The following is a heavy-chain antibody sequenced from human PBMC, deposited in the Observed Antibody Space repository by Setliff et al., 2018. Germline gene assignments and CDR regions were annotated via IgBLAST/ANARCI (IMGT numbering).Heavy chain of an antibody. Sequence: GASVKVSCKVSGYTLTELSMHWVRQAPGKGLEWMGGFDPEDGETIYAQKFQGRVTMTEDTSTDTAYMELSSLRSEDTAVYYCATVEAITIAAAGTTIFDYWGQGTLVTVS. J-gene: IGHJ4*02. CDR3: ATVEAITIAAAGTTIFDY. CDR1: GYTLTELS. D-gene: IGHD6-13*01. CDR2: FDPEDGET. V-gene: IGHV1-24*01.